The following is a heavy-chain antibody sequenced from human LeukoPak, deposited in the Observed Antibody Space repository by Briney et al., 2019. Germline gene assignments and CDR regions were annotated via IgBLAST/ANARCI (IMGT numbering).Heavy chain of an antibody. CDR2: IKQDGSEK. V-gene: IGHV3-7*01. CDR3: ARTSTPAAGRYFDY. Sequence: GGSLRLSCAASGFTFSSYWMSWVRQAPGKGLEWVANIKQDGSEKYYVDSVKGRFTISRDNAKNSLYLQMNSLRAEDTAVYYCARTSTPAAGRYFDYWGQGTLVTVSS. J-gene: IGHJ4*02. D-gene: IGHD6-13*01. CDR1: GFTFSSYW.